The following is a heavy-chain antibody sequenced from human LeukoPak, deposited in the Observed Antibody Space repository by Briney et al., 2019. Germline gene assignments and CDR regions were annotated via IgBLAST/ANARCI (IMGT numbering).Heavy chain of an antibody. CDR2: INHSGST. D-gene: IGHD1-26*01. CDR1: GGSVSGNY. J-gene: IGHJ4*02. Sequence: SETLSLTCAVYGGSVSGNYWSWIRQPPGKGLEWIGEINHSGSTNYNPSLKSRVTISVDTSKNQFSLKLSSVTAADTAVYYCARGRISSGSYFFDYWGQGTLVTVSS. V-gene: IGHV4-34*01. CDR3: ARGRISSGSYFFDY.